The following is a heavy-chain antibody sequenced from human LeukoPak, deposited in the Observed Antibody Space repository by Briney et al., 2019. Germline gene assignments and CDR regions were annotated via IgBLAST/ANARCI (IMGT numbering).Heavy chain of an antibody. CDR2: ISGSGGST. CDR1: GFTFSDDY. D-gene: IGHD3-9*01. V-gene: IGHV3-23*01. Sequence: GGSLRLSCAASGFTFSDDYMTWIRQAPGKGLEWVSAISGSGGSTYYADSVKGRFTISRDNSKNTLYLQMNSLRAEDTAVYYCAKLTYYDILTGYSDFDYWGQGTLVTVSS. J-gene: IGHJ4*02. CDR3: AKLTYYDILTGYSDFDY.